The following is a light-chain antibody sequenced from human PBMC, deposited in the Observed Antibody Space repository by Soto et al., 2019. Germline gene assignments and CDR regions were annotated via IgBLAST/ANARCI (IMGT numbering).Light chain of an antibody. Sequence: LTQPPSASGSPGQSVTISCTGTSSDIGVYIYVSWYQQHPGKAPKLMISEASRRPSGVPERFSGSKSGNTASLTVSGLQADDEAHYYCSSYAGSNNFVFGTGTKVTVL. CDR3: SSYAGSNNFV. J-gene: IGLJ1*01. CDR1: SSDIGVYIY. CDR2: EAS. V-gene: IGLV2-8*01.